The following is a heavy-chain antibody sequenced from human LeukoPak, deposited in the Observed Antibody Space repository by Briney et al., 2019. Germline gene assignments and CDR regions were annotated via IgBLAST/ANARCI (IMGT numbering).Heavy chain of an antibody. CDR1: GDSISRSNYY. V-gene: IGHV4-61*09. Sequence: SETLSLTCTVSGDSISRSNYYWSWIRQPAGKGLEWIGHIYTSGSTNYSPSLKSRVTMSADRSKNQFSLKMSSVTAADTAVYYCARDGKGSSWYSDYGPFDYWGQGVLVTVSS. D-gene: IGHD6-13*01. CDR2: IYTSGST. J-gene: IGHJ4*02. CDR3: ARDGKGSSWYSDYGPFDY.